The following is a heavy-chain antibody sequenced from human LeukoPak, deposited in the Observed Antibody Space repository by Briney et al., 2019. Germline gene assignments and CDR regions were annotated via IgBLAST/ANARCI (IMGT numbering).Heavy chain of an antibody. CDR2: ISSSSSYI. D-gene: IGHD3-22*01. CDR1: GFTFNTYS. Sequence: GGSLRLSCAASGFTFNTYSMNWVRQAPGKGLEWVSSISSSSSYIYYADSVKGRFTISRDNAKNSLYLQMNSLRAEDTAAYYCARDLGRSGYYTIDAFDIWRQGTMVTVSS. V-gene: IGHV3-21*01. CDR3: ARDLGRSGYYTIDAFDI. J-gene: IGHJ3*02.